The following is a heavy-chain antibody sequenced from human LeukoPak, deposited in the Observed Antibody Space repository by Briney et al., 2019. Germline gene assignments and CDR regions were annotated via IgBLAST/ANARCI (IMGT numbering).Heavy chain of an antibody. D-gene: IGHD6-19*01. CDR3: ARDQVSVAGTGIDY. J-gene: IGHJ4*02. V-gene: IGHV3-48*03. Sequence: GGSLRLSCAASGFTFSSYEMNWVLQAPGKGLEWVSYISSSGSTIFYADSVKGRFTISRDNAKNSLYLQMNSLRAEDTAVYYCARDQVSVAGTGIDYWGQGTLITVSS. CDR1: GFTFSSYE. CDR2: ISSSGSTI.